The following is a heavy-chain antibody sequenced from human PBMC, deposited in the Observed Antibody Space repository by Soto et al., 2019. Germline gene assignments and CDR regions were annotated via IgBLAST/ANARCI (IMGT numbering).Heavy chain of an antibody. CDR1: GYTFTSYA. J-gene: IGHJ6*02. CDR2: INAGNGNT. CDR3: ARGGSRETSYYGMDV. Sequence: ASVKVSCKASGYTFTSYAMHWVRQAPGQRLEWMGWINAGNGNTKYSQKFQGRVTITRDTSANTAYMELSSLRSEDTAVYYCARGGSRETSYYGMDVWGQGTTVTVSS. V-gene: IGHV1-3*01. D-gene: IGHD2-2*01.